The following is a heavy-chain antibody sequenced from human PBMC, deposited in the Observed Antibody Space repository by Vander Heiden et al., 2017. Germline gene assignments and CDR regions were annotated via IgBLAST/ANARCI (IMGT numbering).Heavy chain of an antibody. CDR1: GFMFSPYA. J-gene: IGHJ6*02. CDR2: LSGSGDST. Sequence: EVLLLESGGGLVQPGESLRLSCAASGFMFSPYAMSWVRQAPGKGLQWISGLSGSGDSTYYAESVRGRFTISRDNSKSTVYLHMNSLRGEDTAVYYCAKQMGLSGLDVWGQGTTVTVSS. CDR3: AKQMGLSGLDV. D-gene: IGHD2-8*01. V-gene: IGHV3-23*01.